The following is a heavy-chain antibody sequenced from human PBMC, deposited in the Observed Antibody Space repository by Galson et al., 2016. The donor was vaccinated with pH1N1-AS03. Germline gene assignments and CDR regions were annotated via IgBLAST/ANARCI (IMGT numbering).Heavy chain of an antibody. CDR2: ISYNGDT. CDR1: GGSVTTTSFY. Sequence: TLSLTCPVSGGSVTTTSFYWAWIRQPPGKGLEWIGTISYNGDTSYNPSLKSRVTISADTSKNQFSLKLKSVTPADTAVYYCARPLGLLPGGWSLADTTDYWGQGTLVTVSS. J-gene: IGHJ4*02. CDR3: ARPLGLLPGGWSLADTTDY. V-gene: IGHV4-39*01. D-gene: IGHD6-19*01.